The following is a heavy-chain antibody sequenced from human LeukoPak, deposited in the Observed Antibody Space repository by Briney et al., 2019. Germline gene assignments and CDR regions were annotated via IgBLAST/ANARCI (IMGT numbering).Heavy chain of an antibody. D-gene: IGHD3-10*01. Sequence: ASVKVSCKASGYTFTDYYIHWVRQAPGQGLEWMAWINPNSGGTNYAQKFQGRVTMTRDTSISTAYMELSRLRSDDTAVYYCARVHTMVRGVGPPYYYYGMDVWGQGTTVTVSS. CDR2: INPNSGGT. CDR3: ARVHTMVRGVGPPYYYYGMDV. V-gene: IGHV1-2*02. CDR1: GYTFTDYY. J-gene: IGHJ6*02.